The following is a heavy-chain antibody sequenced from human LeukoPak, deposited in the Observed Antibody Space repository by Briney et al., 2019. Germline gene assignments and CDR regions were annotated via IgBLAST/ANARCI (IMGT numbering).Heavy chain of an antibody. CDR3: ARDGLRYLQTVADY. CDR1: GFTFSSYG. CDR2: ISYDGSNR. J-gene: IGHJ4*02. D-gene: IGHD3-9*01. V-gene: IGHV3-30*03. Sequence: GRSLRLSCAASGFTFSSYGMHWVRQAPGKGLEWVAVISYDGSNRYYADSVKGRFTISRDNSKNTLYLQMNSLRAEDTAVYYCARDGLRYLQTVADYWGQGTLVTVSS.